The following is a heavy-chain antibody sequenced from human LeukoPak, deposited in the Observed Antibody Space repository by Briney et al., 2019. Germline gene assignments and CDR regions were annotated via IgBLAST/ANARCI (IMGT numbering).Heavy chain of an antibody. CDR1: GISVSAHY. CDR3: ATHDWFNP. J-gene: IGHJ5*02. V-gene: IGHV3-53*01. Sequence: GGSLRLSCAASGISVSAHYMNWARQAPGKGLEWVSVIYTGGDAYYADSVKGRFTISRDSSKNTFYLQMNNLRVEDSAVYYCATHDWFNPWGQGALVTVSS. CDR2: IYTGGDA.